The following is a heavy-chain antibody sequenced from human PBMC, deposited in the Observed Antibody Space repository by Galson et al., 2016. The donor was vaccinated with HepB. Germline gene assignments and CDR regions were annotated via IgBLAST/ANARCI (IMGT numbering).Heavy chain of an antibody. CDR3: AAKAVTGTFFDS. Sequence: SVKVSCKASEDTFRKSDVHWVRQAPGQGPDWMGLINPALGGANYAQKFQGRVTMTRDTSTRTVYMEVRSLTSGDTAVYCCAAKAVTGTFFDSWGQGTLVTVSS. CDR1: EDTFRKSD. D-gene: IGHD4-17*01. J-gene: IGHJ4*02. V-gene: IGHV1-46*01. CDR2: INPALGGA.